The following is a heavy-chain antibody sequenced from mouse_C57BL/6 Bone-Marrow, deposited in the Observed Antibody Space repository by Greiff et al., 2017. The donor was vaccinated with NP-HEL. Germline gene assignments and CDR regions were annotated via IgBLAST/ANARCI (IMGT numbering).Heavy chain of an antibody. CDR2: ISYSGST. J-gene: IGHJ4*01. CDR1: GYSITGDY. CDR3: ARSPYYYAMDY. Sequence: DVMLVESGPGLAKPSQTLSLTCSVTGYSITGDYWNWIRKFPGNKLEYMGYISYSGSTYYNPSLKSRISITRDTSKNQYYLQLNSVTTEDTATYYCARSPYYYAMDYWGQGTSVTVSS. V-gene: IGHV3-8*01.